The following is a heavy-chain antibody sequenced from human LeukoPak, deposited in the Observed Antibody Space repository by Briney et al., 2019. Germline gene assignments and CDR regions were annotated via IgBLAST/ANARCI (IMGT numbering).Heavy chain of an antibody. V-gene: IGHV1-18*01. D-gene: IGHD2-21*01. CDR3: ARTYRSSYSIV. J-gene: IGHJ4*02. Sequence: ASVKVSCKASGFTFTSYGISWVRHAPGQGLEWMGWISSYNANTNYAQKLQGRVTMTTDTSRTTAYMELRSLRSDDTAVYYCARTYRSSYSIVWGQGTLVTVSS. CDR1: GFTFTSYG. CDR2: ISSYNANT.